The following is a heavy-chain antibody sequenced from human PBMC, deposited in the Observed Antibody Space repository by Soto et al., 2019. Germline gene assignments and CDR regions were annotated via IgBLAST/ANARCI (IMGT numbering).Heavy chain of an antibody. D-gene: IGHD6-13*01. J-gene: IGHJ6*02. V-gene: IGHV3-21*01. CDR1: GFTFSSYS. CDR2: ISSSSSYI. Sequence: PGGSLRLSCAASGFTFSSYSMNWVRQAPGKGLEWVSSISSSSSYIYYADSVKGRFTISRDNAKNSLYLQMNSLRAEDTAVYYCARSRSSYAVNYYGMDVWGQGTTVTVSS. CDR3: ARSRSSYAVNYYGMDV.